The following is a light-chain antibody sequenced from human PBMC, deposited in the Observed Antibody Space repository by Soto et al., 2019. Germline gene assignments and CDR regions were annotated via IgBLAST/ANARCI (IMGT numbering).Light chain of an antibody. Sequence: EIVLTQSPATLSLSPGEGATLSCRASQSVNRYLAWYQQKPRQAPRLLIYDASSRAIGTPARFIGSGSGTDFGLTISSLEPEDSAVYYCQQRSNWPPGYTFGQGTKLEIK. V-gene: IGKV3-11*01. CDR3: QQRSNWPPGYT. CDR2: DAS. CDR1: QSVNRY. J-gene: IGKJ2*01.